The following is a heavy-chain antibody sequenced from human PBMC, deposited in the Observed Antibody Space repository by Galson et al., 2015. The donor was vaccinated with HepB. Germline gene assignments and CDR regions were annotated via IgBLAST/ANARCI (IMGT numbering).Heavy chain of an antibody. D-gene: IGHD4-17*01. CDR3: AKGPSPTVTAVPFDY. V-gene: IGHV3-9*01. Sequence: SLRLSCAASGFTFDDYAMHWVRQAPGKGLEWVSGVSWNNGTIVYADSVKGRFTISRDNAKNSVFLQMNSLRLDDTAFYYCAKGPSPTVTAVPFDYWGQGALVTVSS. J-gene: IGHJ4*02. CDR2: VSWNNGTI. CDR1: GFTFDDYA.